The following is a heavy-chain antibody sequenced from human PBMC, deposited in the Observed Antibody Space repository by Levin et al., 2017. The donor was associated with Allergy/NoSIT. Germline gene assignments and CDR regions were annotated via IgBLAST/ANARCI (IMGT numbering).Heavy chain of an antibody. V-gene: IGHV3-13*01. J-gene: IGHJ6*02. Sequence: GGSLRLSCAASGFTFSSYGMHWVRQAPGKGLEWVSAIGTAGDTYYPGSVKGRFTISRENAKNSLYLQMNSLRAGDTAVYYCARSVAVAGPGGGMDVWGQGTTVTVSS. CDR3: ARSVAVAGPGGGMDV. CDR1: GFTFSSYG. CDR2: IGTAGDT. D-gene: IGHD6-19*01.